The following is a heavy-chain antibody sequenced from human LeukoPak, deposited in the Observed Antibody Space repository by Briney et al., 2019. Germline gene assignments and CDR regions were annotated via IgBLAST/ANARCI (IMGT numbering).Heavy chain of an antibody. J-gene: IGHJ4*02. V-gene: IGHV3-30*02. D-gene: IGHD6-6*01. Sequence: TGGSLRLSCAASGFTFSSNGMHWVRQAPGKGLECVAFIQNDGNNKKYADSVKGRFTISRDNSKNTLYLQMNSLRSEDPAVYYCARDWGTSSLYLVNWGQGTLVTVSS. CDR3: ARDWGTSSLYLVN. CDR1: GFTFSSNG. CDR2: IQNDGNNK.